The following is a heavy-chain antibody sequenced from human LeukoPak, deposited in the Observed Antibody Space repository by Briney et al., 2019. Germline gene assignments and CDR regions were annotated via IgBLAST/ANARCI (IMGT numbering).Heavy chain of an antibody. Sequence: APVTVSCKASGYTFTGYYMHWVRQAPGQGLEWMGWINPNSGGTNYAQKFQGRVTMTRDTSISTAYMELSRLRSDDTAVYYCVRAPQRITMVRGVLGRYYMDVWGKGTTVTVSS. CDR2: INPNSGGT. V-gene: IGHV1-2*02. D-gene: IGHD3-10*01. J-gene: IGHJ6*03. CDR1: GYTFTGYY. CDR3: VRAPQRITMVRGVLGRYYMDV.